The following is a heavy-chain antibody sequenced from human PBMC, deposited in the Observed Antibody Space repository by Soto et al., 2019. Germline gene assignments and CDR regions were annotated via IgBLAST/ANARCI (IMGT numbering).Heavy chain of an antibody. CDR3: AGHSSGVPGYYYGMDV. CDR1: GGTFSSYA. J-gene: IGHJ6*02. CDR2: IIPIFDTA. D-gene: IGHD3-22*01. V-gene: IGHV1-69*12. Sequence: QVQLVQSGAEVKKPGSSVKVSCKASGGTFSSYAISWVRQAPGQGLEWMGGIIPIFDTADYAQKFQGRVTITADESTNTAYRELSSLRSEDTAVYYCAGHSSGVPGYYYGMDVCGQGTTVTVSS.